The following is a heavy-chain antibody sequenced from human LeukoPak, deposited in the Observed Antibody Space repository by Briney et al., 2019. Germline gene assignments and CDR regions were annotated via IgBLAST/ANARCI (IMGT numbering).Heavy chain of an antibody. CDR1: EYDFANYW. J-gene: IGHJ5*02. CDR3: ARRKFSDTWFDP. V-gene: IGHV5-51*01. CDR2: VYPAGSRI. Sequence: GESLKISRKGSEYDFANYWIGWVRQMPGKDLEWMGIVYPAGSRIHYSPSFQGQVTMSVDRSISTAYLQWTSLKASDTAMYFYARRKFSDTWFDPWGQGTLVTVSS. D-gene: IGHD1-14*01.